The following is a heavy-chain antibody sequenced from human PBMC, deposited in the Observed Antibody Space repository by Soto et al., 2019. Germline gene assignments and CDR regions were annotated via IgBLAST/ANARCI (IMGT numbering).Heavy chain of an antibody. CDR2: IYHSGTS. D-gene: IGHD3-22*01. J-gene: IGHJ4*02. V-gene: IGHV4-30-2*02. Sequence: SETLSLTCAVSGDSISSGGFSWSWIRQPPGKGLEWIDYIYHSGTSFYNPSLKSRVTISVAGSKNQFSLKLSSVTAADTAVYYCARTYYYDYSGYYPGFYFDYWGQGTLVTVSS. CDR1: GDSISSGGFS. CDR3: ARTYYYDYSGYYPGFYFDY.